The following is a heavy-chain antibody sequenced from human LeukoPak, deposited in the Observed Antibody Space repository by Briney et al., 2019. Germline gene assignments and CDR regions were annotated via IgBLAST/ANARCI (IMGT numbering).Heavy chain of an antibody. J-gene: IGHJ4*02. V-gene: IGHV4-59*02. CDR3: ARDRGVYDSSGSPQPFYFDC. Sequence: SETLSLTCSVSGDSVRTSHWSWIRQPPGKGLEWVGYIHHSGNTNYNPSLKSRVTISVDTSKNQFSLKLISVTAADTAVYYCARDRGVYDSSGSPQPFYFDCWGQGALVTVSS. CDR2: IHHSGNT. D-gene: IGHD3-22*01. CDR1: GDSVRTSH.